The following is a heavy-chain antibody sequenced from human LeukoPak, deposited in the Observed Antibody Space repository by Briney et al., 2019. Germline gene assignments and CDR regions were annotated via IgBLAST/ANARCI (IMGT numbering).Heavy chain of an antibody. CDR2: IIPIFGTA. D-gene: IGHD3-22*01. V-gene: IGHV1-69*05. Sequence: SVKVSCKASGGTFSSYAISWVRQAPGQGLEWMGGIIPIFGTANYAQKFQGRVTITTDESTSTAYMELSGLRSEDTAVYYCAIERTYYYDSSGYYFDYWGQGTLVTVSS. CDR1: GGTFSSYA. J-gene: IGHJ4*02. CDR3: AIERTYYYDSSGYYFDY.